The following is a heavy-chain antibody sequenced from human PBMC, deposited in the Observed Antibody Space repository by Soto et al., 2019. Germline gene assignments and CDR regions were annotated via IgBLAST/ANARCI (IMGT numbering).Heavy chain of an antibody. D-gene: IGHD1-26*01. J-gene: IGHJ3*02. CDR2: IYSGGST. V-gene: IGHV3-53*01. CDR1: GFTVSSNY. CDR3: ASAPSGSFVLWDAFDI. Sequence: GGSLRLSCAASGFTVSSNYMSWVRQAPGKGLEWVSVIYSGGSTYYADSVKGRFTISRDNSKNTLYLQMNSLRAEDTAVYYCASAPSGSFVLWDAFDIWGQGTMVTVSS.